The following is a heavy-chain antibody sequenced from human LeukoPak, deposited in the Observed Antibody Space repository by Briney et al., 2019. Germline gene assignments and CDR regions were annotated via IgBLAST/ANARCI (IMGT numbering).Heavy chain of an antibody. V-gene: IGHV3-21*01. CDR1: GFTFSSYS. CDR3: ARIAVAGTGKGKY. Sequence: GGSLRLSCAASGFTFSSYSMNWVRQAPGKGPEWVSSISSSSSYIYYADSVKGRFTISRDNAKNSLYLQMNSLRAEDTAVYYCARIAVAGTGKGKYWGQGTLVTVPS. J-gene: IGHJ4*02. CDR2: ISSSSSYI. D-gene: IGHD6-19*01.